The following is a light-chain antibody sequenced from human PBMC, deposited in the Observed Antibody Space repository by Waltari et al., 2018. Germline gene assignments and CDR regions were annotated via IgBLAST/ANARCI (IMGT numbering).Light chain of an antibody. CDR1: RSNIGSNT. J-gene: IGLJ2*01. CDR3: ATWDDSLIGLV. V-gene: IGLV1-44*01. Sequence: QSVLTQPPSASATPGQRVIISCSGSRSNIGSNTVNWYQQLPGTAPKLLILSNNDRPSGVPGRFSGSKSGTSASLAISGLQSEDEADYYCATWDDSLIGLVFGGGTKLTVL. CDR2: SNN.